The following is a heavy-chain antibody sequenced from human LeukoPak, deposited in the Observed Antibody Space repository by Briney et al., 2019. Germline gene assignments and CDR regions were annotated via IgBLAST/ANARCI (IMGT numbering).Heavy chain of an antibody. Sequence: PGGSLRLSCAASGFTFSSYWMHWVRQAPGKGLLWVPRINSDGTTTYYADSVKGRFTISRDNAKNTLYLQVNSLRAEDTAVYYCARGNYYGMDVWGQGTTVTVSS. V-gene: IGHV3-74*01. CDR2: INSDGTTT. CDR3: ARGNYYGMDV. CDR1: GFTFSSYW. J-gene: IGHJ6*02.